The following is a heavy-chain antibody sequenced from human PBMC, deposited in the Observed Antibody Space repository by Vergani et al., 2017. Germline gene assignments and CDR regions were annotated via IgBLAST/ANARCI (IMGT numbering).Heavy chain of an antibody. CDR3: AREEEATWNY. CDR1: SHTFQTYG. J-gene: IGHJ4*02. D-gene: IGHD5-12*01. Sequence: QVQLVQSGAELKKPGASVSVSCKGSSHTFQTYGISWVRQAPGKGLEWMAWIRPYTGHTIYAQKFQDRVTMTADTSTNTAYMELRSLRSDDTAVYYCAREEEATWNYWGQGTLVTISS. V-gene: IGHV1-18*01. CDR2: IRPYTGHT.